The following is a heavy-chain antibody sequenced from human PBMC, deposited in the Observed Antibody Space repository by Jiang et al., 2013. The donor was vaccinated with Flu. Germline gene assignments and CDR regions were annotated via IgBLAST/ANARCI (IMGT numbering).Heavy chain of an antibody. J-gene: IGHJ4*02. D-gene: IGHD1-26*01. CDR2: IYYSGIS. CDR1: GGSISSYNYY. Sequence: LLKPSETLSLTCTVSGGSISSYNYYWGWIRQPPGKGLEWIGSIYYSGISYYNPSLKSRVTISVDTSKNQFSLKLTSVTAADTAVYYCARPQTSGSGPFDYWGQGTLVTVSS. CDR3: ARPQTSGSGPFDY. V-gene: IGHV4-39*01.